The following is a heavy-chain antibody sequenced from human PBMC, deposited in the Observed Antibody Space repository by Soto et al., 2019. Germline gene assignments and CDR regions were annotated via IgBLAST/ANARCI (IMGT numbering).Heavy chain of an antibody. J-gene: IGHJ6*02. V-gene: IGHV1-69*01. CDR1: GGTFSSYA. CDR3: ARDSIVGATRYYYYYGMDV. Sequence: QVQLVQSGAEVKKPGSSVKVSCKASGGTFSSYAISWVRQAPGQGLEWMGGIIPIFGTANYAQKFQGRVTSTADESTSTAYMELSSLRSEDTAVYYCARDSIVGATRYYYYYGMDVWGQGTTVTVSS. D-gene: IGHD1-26*01. CDR2: IIPIFGTA.